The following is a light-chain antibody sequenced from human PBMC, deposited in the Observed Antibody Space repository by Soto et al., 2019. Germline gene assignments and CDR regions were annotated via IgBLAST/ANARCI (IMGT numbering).Light chain of an antibody. V-gene: IGKV1D-12*01. CDR1: QGISSW. Sequence: DIRMTHSPSSVSASVGDRVTITCRASQGISSWLAWYLQKPGKAPKLLIYAASNLQSGVPSRFSGSGSGTDFTLTISSLQPEDFATYYCQQANSFPLTFGGGTKVDIK. J-gene: IGKJ4*01. CDR2: AAS. CDR3: QQANSFPLT.